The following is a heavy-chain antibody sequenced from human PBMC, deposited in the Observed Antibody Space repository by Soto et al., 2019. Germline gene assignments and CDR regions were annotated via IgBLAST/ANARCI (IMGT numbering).Heavy chain of an antibody. V-gene: IGHV3-33*01. CDR3: ARAPLDYYYYYGMDV. J-gene: IGHJ6*02. CDR2: IWYDGSNK. CDR1: GFTFSSYG. Sequence: GGSLRLSCAASGFTFSSYGMHWVRQAPGKGLEWVAVIWYDGSNKYYADSVKGRFTISRGNSKNTLYLQMNSLRAEDTAVYYCARAPLDYYYYYGMDVWGQGTTVTVSS.